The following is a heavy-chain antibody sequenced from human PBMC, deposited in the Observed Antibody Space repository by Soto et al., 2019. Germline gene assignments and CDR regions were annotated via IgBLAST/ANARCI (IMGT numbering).Heavy chain of an antibody. J-gene: IGHJ4*02. Sequence: GGSLRLSCAASGFTFSSYAMSWVRQAPGKGLEWVSAISGSGGSTYYADSVKGRFTISRDNSKNTLYLQMNSLRAEDTAVYYCAKDSGLRIAARRFDYWGQGTLVTVSS. V-gene: IGHV3-23*01. CDR1: GFTFSSYA. CDR3: AKDSGLRIAARRFDY. CDR2: ISGSGGST. D-gene: IGHD6-6*01.